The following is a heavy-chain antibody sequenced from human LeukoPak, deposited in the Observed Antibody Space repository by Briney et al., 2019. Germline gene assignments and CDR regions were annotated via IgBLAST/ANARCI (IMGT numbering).Heavy chain of an antibody. Sequence: GGSLRLSCAASGSTFSDYAMHWVRQAPGKGLEWVAVISKDGSDKYYPGSVRGRFTISRDNSKNTIYLQMDSLRAEDTAIYYCARDYWWNYDYWGQGTLVTVSS. J-gene: IGHJ4*02. CDR3: ARDYWWNYDY. D-gene: IGHD1-7*01. V-gene: IGHV3-30-3*01. CDR2: ISKDGSDK. CDR1: GSTFSDYA.